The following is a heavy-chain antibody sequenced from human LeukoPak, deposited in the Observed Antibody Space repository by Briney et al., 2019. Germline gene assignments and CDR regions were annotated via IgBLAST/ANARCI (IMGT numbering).Heavy chain of an antibody. CDR3: ASIGTDFDY. Sequence: GASVKVSCKASGYTFTAYAMNWVRQAPGQGLEYMGWINTNTGNPTYAQGFTGRFVFSLDTSVSTAYMQISSIKAEDTAVYYCASIGTDFDYWGQGTLVTVSS. CDR2: INTNTGNP. D-gene: IGHD1-26*01. V-gene: IGHV7-4-1*02. J-gene: IGHJ4*02. CDR1: GYTFTAYA.